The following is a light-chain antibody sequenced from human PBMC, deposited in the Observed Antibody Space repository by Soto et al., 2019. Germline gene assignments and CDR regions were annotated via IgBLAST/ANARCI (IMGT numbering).Light chain of an antibody. V-gene: IGKV3-15*01. Sequence: EMVMTQSPATLSVSPGERVTLSCRASQSVSSNLAWYQQKPGQAPRLLIHGASTRATGIPARFSGSGSGTEFTLTISSLQSEDFAVYYCQQYNNWPPMYTFGQGTKLEIK. CDR3: QQYNNWPPMYT. CDR2: GAS. CDR1: QSVSSN. J-gene: IGKJ2*01.